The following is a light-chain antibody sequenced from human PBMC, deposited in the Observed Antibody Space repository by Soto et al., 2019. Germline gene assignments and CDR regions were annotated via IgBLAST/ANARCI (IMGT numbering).Light chain of an antibody. CDR3: QHLNDYPYT. CDR1: QDISSY. Sequence: IQLTQSPSSLSASVGDRVTITCWASQDISSYLAWYQQKSGTAPKVLIFGASTLESGVPLRFSGSGSGTDFTLTISSLLPEDSATYYCQHLNDYPYTFGQGTKLEIK. J-gene: IGKJ2*01. V-gene: IGKV1-9*01. CDR2: GAS.